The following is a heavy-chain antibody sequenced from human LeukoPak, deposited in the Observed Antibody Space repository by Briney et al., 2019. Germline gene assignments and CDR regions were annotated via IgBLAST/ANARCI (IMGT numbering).Heavy chain of an antibody. CDR1: GFIFRSYP. D-gene: IGHD1-26*01. V-gene: IGHV3-30*01. Sequence: GRSLRPSCAASGFIFRSYPMHWVRQAPGKGLEWVAVVSYDGSGENYADSVNGRFTISRDNSKNTLYLQMNSLRAEDTAVFYCARDGVGTAFDLWGQGTMVTVSS. CDR3: ARDGVGTAFDL. J-gene: IGHJ3*01. CDR2: VSYDGSGE.